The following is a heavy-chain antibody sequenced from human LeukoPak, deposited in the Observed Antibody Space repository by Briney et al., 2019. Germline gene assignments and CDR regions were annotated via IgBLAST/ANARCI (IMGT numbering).Heavy chain of an antibody. D-gene: IGHD6-13*01. J-gene: IGHJ4*02. CDR3: AHHGTNSYSSSWTLDY. Sequence: ASVKVSCKASVYTFTGYYMHWVRQAPGQGLEWMGWSNPNSGGTNYAQKFQGRVTMTRDTSISTAYMELSRLRSDDTAVYYCAHHGTNSYSSSWTLDYWGQGTLVTVSS. CDR2: SNPNSGGT. CDR1: VYTFTGYY. V-gene: IGHV1-2*02.